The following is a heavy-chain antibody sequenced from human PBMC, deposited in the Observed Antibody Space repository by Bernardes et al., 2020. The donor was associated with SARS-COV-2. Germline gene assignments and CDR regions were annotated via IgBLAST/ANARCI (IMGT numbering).Heavy chain of an antibody. D-gene: IGHD3-10*01. V-gene: IGHV3-23*01. CDR3: AKTAATYASGGGAFDI. Sequence: SLRLSCAASGFSFSSYAMTWVRPAPGKRLEWVSVISGGGETTFYADSVKGRFIISRDYSRKTLYLEMSNLRGDDTAIYFCAKTAATYASGGGAFDIWGQGTLVSVSS. CDR2: ISGGGETT. J-gene: IGHJ3*02. CDR1: GFSFSSYA.